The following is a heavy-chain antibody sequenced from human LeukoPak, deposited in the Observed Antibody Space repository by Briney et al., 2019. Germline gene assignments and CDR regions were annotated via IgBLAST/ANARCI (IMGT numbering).Heavy chain of an antibody. J-gene: IGHJ4*02. CDR3: ARVTVATEAFDY. CDR1: GGSISSYY. D-gene: IGHD4-17*01. CDR2: IYYSGST. V-gene: IGHV4-59*01. Sequence: PSETLSLTCTVSGGSISSYYWSWIRQPPGKGLEWIGYIYYSGSTNYNPSLKSRVTMSVDTSKNQFSLKLSSVTAADTAVYYCARVTVATEAFDYWGQGTLVTVSS.